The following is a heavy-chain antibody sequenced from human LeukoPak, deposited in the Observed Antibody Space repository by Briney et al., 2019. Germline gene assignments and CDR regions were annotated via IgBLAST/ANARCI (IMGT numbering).Heavy chain of an antibody. J-gene: IGHJ4*02. Sequence: GGSLRLSCAASGFTFSDYYMSWIRQAPGKGLEWVSYISSSGSTIYYADSVKGRFTISRDNAKNSLYLQMNSLRGEDTAGYYCARGGDIVATSDFDYWGQGTLVTVSS. CDR2: ISSSGSTI. CDR1: GFTFSDYY. CDR3: ARGGDIVATSDFDY. D-gene: IGHD5-12*01. V-gene: IGHV3-11*01.